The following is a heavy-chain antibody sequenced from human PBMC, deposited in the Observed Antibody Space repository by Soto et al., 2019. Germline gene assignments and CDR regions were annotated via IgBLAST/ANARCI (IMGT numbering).Heavy chain of an antibody. Sequence: VASVKVSCKASGYSFTNNYVSWVRQATGQGLEWMGWMNPGSGDTGYAQKFQGRVTMTRDISIATAYMELSSLRSDDTAIYYCARMETFGSLNWFDPWGQGTLVTAPQ. CDR1: GYSFTNNY. CDR3: ARMETFGSLNWFDP. CDR2: MNPGSGDT. J-gene: IGHJ5*02. D-gene: IGHD3-16*01. V-gene: IGHV1-8*01.